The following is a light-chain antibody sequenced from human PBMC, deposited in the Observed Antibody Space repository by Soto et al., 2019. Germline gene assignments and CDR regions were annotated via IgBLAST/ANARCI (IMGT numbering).Light chain of an antibody. J-gene: IGKJ5*01. Sequence: EIVLTQSPGTLSLSPGERATLSCRASQSVSSSSLAWYQQEPGQAPRLLIYAASTRATGVPDRFSGSGSGTEFTLTISRLEPEDLAVYYCQQYGSSPITFGQGTRLEIK. V-gene: IGKV3-20*01. CDR1: QSVSSSS. CDR2: AAS. CDR3: QQYGSSPIT.